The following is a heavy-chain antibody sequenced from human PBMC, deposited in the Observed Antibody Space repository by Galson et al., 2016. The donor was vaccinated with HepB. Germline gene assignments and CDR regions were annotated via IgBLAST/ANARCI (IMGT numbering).Heavy chain of an antibody. CDR3: AQSTLKSPYTSSWYYFHY. Sequence: SLRLSCAASGFTFTNYIMSWVRQAPGKGLEWVSAISGRGGSTYYADSVKGRFTISRDNSVDTLYLQMSSLRAEGAAVYYCAQSTLKSPYTSSWYYFHYWGQGTLVTVSS. CDR2: ISGRGGST. J-gene: IGHJ4*02. V-gene: IGHV3-23*01. CDR1: GFTFTNYI. D-gene: IGHD2-2*02.